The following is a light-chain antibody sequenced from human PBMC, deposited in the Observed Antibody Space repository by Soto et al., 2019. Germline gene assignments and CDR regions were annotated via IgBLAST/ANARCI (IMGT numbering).Light chain of an antibody. CDR1: SSDIDIYKY. V-gene: IGLV2-14*01. CDR3: SAYTARSTLV. Sequence: QSALTQPASVSGSPRQSITISCTASSSDIDIYKYVSWYQQHPGKAPKLILYLVSNRPSGVSDRFSGSKSDNAASLTISGLQSEDEGDYYCSAYTARSTLVFGGGTKVTVL. J-gene: IGLJ3*02. CDR2: LVS.